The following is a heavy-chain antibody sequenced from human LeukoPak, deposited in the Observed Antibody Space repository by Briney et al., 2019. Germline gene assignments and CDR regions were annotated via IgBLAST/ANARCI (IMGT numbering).Heavy chain of an antibody. CDR2: ISGSGGSI. CDR3: AKPYYYGSGSLW. D-gene: IGHD3-10*01. Sequence: GGSLRLSCAASGFTFSSYAMSWVRQAPGKGLEWVSAISGSGGSIYYADSVKGRFTISRDNSKNTLYLQMNSLRAEDTAVYYCAKPYYYGSGSLWWGQGTLVTVSS. CDR1: GFTFSSYA. J-gene: IGHJ4*02. V-gene: IGHV3-23*01.